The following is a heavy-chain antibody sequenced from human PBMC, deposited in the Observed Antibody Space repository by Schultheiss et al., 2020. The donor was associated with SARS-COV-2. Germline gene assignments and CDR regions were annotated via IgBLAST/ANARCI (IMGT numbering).Heavy chain of an antibody. CDR1: GGSISSGGYY. D-gene: IGHD5-12*01. CDR3: AREGGGYSGYGIHY. CDR2: IYYSGST. J-gene: IGHJ4*02. Sequence: SETLSLTCTVSGGSISSGGYYWSWIRQHPGKGLEWIGYIYYSGSTYYNPSLKSRVTISVDTSKNQFSLKLSSVTAADTAVYYCAREGGGYSGYGIHYWGQGTLVTVSS. V-gene: IGHV4-30-4*08.